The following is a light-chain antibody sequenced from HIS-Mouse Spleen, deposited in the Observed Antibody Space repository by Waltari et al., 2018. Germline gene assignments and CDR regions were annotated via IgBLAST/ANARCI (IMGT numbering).Light chain of an antibody. Sequence: SYELTQPPSVSVSPGQTARITCSGDALPKKYAYWYQQKSGQAPVLVIYEDSKRPSGIPEGFSGSSSGTMATLTISGAQVVDEADYYCYSTDSSGNHRVFGGGTKLTVL. V-gene: IGLV3-10*01. CDR1: ALPKKY. J-gene: IGLJ2*01. CDR2: EDS. CDR3: YSTDSSGNHRV.